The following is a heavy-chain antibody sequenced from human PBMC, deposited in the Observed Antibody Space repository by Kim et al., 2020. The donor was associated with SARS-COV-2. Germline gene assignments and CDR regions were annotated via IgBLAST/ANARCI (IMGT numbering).Heavy chain of an antibody. Sequence: GESLKISCKGSGYIFSDYWIGWVRRMPGKGLEWVGMIYPGDADSRYSPSFQGHVTISVDTSISTAYLQWRSTKASDTAIYFCVRQVGNDYGDFVFAYWGQGTQVTVSS. V-gene: IGHV5-51*01. CDR3: VRQVGNDYGDFVFAY. D-gene: IGHD4-17*01. CDR1: GYIFSDYW. J-gene: IGHJ4*02. CDR2: IYPGDADS.